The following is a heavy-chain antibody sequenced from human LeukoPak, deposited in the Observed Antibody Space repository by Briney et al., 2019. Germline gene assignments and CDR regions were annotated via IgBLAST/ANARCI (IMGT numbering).Heavy chain of an antibody. D-gene: IGHD2-2*01. J-gene: IGHJ4*02. CDR1: GFDFSTQW. CDR3: AHGAMYQLDY. V-gene: IGHV3-23*01. CDR2: ISGSGGST. Sequence: PGGSLRLSCAASGFDFSTQWMSWVRQAPGKGLEWVSAISGSGGSTYYADSVKGRFTISRDNSKNTLYLQMNSLRAEDTAVYYCAHGAMYQLDYWGQGTLVTVSS.